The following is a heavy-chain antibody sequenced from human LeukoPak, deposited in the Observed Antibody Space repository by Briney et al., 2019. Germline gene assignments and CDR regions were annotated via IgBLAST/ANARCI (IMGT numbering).Heavy chain of an antibody. CDR1: GFTFSSYW. Sequence: GGSLRLSCAASGFTFSSYWMSWARQAPGKGLEWVATIRQDGSQKYYVDSVKGRFTISRDNAKNSLYLQMNSLRAEDTAVYYCARESGSVTSEVDFDYWGQGTLVTVSS. CDR2: IRQDGSQK. D-gene: IGHD4-17*01. J-gene: IGHJ4*02. V-gene: IGHV3-7*01. CDR3: ARESGSVTSEVDFDY.